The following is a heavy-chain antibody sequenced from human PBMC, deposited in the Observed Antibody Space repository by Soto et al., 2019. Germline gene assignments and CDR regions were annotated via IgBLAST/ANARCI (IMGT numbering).Heavy chain of an antibody. CDR3: AKHQQYSLYYYYMDV. D-gene: IGHD4-4*01. V-gene: IGHV3-23*01. J-gene: IGHJ6*03. Sequence: EVQLLESGGGLVQPGGSRRLSCAASGFTFSSYAMSWVRQAPGKGLEWVSAISGSGGSTYYADSVKGRFTISRDNSKNTLYLQMNSLRAEDTAVYYCAKHQQYSLYYYYMDVWGKGTTVTVSS. CDR1: GFTFSSYA. CDR2: ISGSGGST.